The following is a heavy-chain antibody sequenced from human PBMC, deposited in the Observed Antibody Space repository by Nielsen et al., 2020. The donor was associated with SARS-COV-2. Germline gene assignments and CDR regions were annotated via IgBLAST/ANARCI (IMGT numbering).Heavy chain of an antibody. D-gene: IGHD3-16*01. V-gene: IGHV3-30*07. Sequence: GGSLRLSCAASGFTFSSYAMHWVRQAPGKGLEWVAVISYDGSNKYYADSVKGRFTISRDNAKNTLYLQMNSLRAEDTAVYYCASGGSTYCDYWGQGTLVTVSS. J-gene: IGHJ4*02. CDR3: ASGGSTYCDY. CDR2: ISYDGSNK. CDR1: GFTFSSYA.